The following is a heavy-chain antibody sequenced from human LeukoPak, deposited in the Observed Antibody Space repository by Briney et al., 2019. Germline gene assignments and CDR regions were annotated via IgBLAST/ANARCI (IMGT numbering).Heavy chain of an antibody. D-gene: IGHD3-22*01. Sequence: GGSLRLSCAASGFTVSSNYMSWVRQAPGKGLEWVSVIYSGGSTYYADSVKGRFTISRDKSKNTLYLQMNSLRAEDTAVYYCARVSDGCYDSWDQGTLVTVSS. J-gene: IGHJ4*02. CDR2: IYSGGST. CDR3: ARVSDGCYDS. CDR1: GFTVSSNY. V-gene: IGHV3-53*01.